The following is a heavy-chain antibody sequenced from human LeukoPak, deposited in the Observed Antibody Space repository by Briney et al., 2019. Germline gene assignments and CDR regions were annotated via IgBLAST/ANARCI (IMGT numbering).Heavy chain of an antibody. J-gene: IGHJ5*02. D-gene: IGHD2-2*01. CDR2: INSDGSSI. CDR1: GFTFSSYW. V-gene: IGHV3-74*01. Sequence: PGGSLRLSCAASGFTFSSYWMHWLRQVPGEGLVWVSRINSDGSSISYADSVKGRFTISRDNAKNTLYLQMYSLRTEDTAIYYCAREYQSTARFDRWGQGTLVTVSS. CDR3: AREYQSTARFDR.